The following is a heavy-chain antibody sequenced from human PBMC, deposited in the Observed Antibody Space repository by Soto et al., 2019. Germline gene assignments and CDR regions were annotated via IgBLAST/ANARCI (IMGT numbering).Heavy chain of an antibody. CDR1: GGSISSSFYY. Sequence: QLQLQESGPGLVKPSETLSLTCTVSGGSISSSFYYWGWIRQPPGKGLEWIGSIYHSGSTYHNPSLKSRVTISVDTSKNQFSLKLSSVTAADTAVYYSARHAYDSSGYWGGRFDYWGQGTLVTVSS. V-gene: IGHV4-39*01. CDR2: IYHSGST. D-gene: IGHD3-22*01. J-gene: IGHJ4*02. CDR3: ARHAYDSSGYWGGRFDY.